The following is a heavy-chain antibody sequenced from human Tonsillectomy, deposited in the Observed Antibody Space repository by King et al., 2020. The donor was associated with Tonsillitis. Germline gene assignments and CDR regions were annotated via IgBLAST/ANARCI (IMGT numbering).Heavy chain of an antibody. Sequence: VQLVESGGGLVKPGGSLRLSCAASGFTFSSYSMNWVRQAPGKGLEWVSSISSSSSYIYYADSVKGRFTISRENAKNSLYLQMNSLRAEDTAVYYCARVIGDTIFGVVIHYYYYYGMDVWGQGTTVTVSS. V-gene: IGHV3-21*01. CDR1: GFTFSSYS. D-gene: IGHD3-3*01. CDR3: ARVIGDTIFGVVIHYYYYYGMDV. J-gene: IGHJ6*02. CDR2: ISSSSSYI.